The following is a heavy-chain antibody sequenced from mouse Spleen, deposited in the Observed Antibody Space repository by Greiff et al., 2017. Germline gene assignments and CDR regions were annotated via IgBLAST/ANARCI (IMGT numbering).Heavy chain of an antibody. CDR1: GYTFTSYW. D-gene: IGHD2-3*01. Sequence: QVQLKQPGAELVMPGASVKLSCKASGYTFTSYWMHWVKQRPGQGLEWIGEIDPSDSYTNYNQKFKGKATLTVDKSSSTAYMQLSSLTSEDSAVYYCARSMMVTTEDFDYWGQGTTLTVSS. J-gene: IGHJ2*01. V-gene: IGHV1-69*01. CDR2: IDPSDSYT. CDR3: ARSMMVTTEDFDY.